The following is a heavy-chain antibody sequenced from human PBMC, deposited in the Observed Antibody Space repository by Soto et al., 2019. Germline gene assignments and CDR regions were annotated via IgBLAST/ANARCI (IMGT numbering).Heavy chain of an antibody. CDR1: GGTFSSYA. V-gene: IGHV1-69*13. D-gene: IGHD1-26*01. Sequence: ASVKVSCKASGGTFSSYAISWVRQAPGQGLEWMGGIIPIFGTANYAQKFQGRVTITADESTSTAYMELISLRSEDTAVYYCARALYFEGSYALDYWGQGTLVTVSS. CDR3: ARALYFEGSYALDY. CDR2: IIPIFGTA. J-gene: IGHJ4*02.